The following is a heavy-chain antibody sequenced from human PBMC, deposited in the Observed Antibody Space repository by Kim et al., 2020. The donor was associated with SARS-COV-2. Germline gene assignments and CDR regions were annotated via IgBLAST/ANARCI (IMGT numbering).Heavy chain of an antibody. J-gene: IGHJ5*02. Sequence: SETLSLTCAVYGGSFSGYYWSWIRQPPGKGLEWIGEINHSGSTNYNPSLKSRVTISVDTSKNQFSLKLSSVTAADTAVYYCARDDYGGNSGWFDPWGQGT. CDR1: GGSFSGYY. D-gene: IGHD4-17*01. CDR3: ARDDYGGNSGWFDP. CDR2: INHSGST. V-gene: IGHV4-34*01.